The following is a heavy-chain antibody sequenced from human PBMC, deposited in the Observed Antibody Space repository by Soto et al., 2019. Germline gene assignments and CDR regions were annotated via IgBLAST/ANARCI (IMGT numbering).Heavy chain of an antibody. CDR3: ARDAYSGSYHPFGY. Sequence: GGSLRLSCAASGFTFSSYAMHWVRQAPGKGLEWVAVISYDGSNKYYADSVKGRFTISRDNSKNTLYLQMNSLRAEDTAVYYCARDAYSGSYHPFGYWGQGTLVTVSS. D-gene: IGHD1-26*01. J-gene: IGHJ4*02. CDR1: GFTFSSYA. V-gene: IGHV3-30-3*01. CDR2: ISYDGSNK.